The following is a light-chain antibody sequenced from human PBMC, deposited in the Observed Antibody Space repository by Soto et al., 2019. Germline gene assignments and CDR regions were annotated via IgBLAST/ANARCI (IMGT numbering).Light chain of an antibody. Sequence: DLQMTQSPSSLSASVGDRVTITCRASQGISTYLNCYQQKPGKAPKLLIYAASSLQSGVPSRFSGSGSETDFTLTISSLQPEDFATYSCQQSYSTTWTFGQGTKVEIK. CDR3: QQSYSTTWT. CDR2: AAS. V-gene: IGKV1-39*01. J-gene: IGKJ1*01. CDR1: QGISTY.